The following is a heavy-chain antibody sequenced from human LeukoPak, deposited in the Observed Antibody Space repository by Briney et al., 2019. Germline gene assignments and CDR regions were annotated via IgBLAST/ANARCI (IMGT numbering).Heavy chain of an antibody. D-gene: IGHD1-26*01. CDR1: GFTFSSYS. V-gene: IGHV3-21*01. J-gene: IGHJ4*02. CDR2: ISSSSSYI. Sequence: GGSLRLSCAASGFTFSSYSMNWVRQAPGKGLEWVLSISSSSSYIYYADSVKGRFTISRDNAKNSLYLQMNSLRAEDTAVYYCARDIRATIDYWGQGTLVTVSS. CDR3: ARDIRATIDY.